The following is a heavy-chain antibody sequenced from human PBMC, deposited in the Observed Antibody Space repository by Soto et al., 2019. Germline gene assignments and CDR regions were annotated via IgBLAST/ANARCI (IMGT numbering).Heavy chain of an antibody. Sequence: ASVKVSCKASGYTFTGYYMHWVRQAPGQGLEWMGWINPNSGGTNYAQKFQGRVTMTGDTSISTAYMELSRLRSDDTAVYYCARDAAADCSSTSCYPNWFDPWGQGTLVTVSS. D-gene: IGHD2-2*01. CDR1: GYTFTGYY. J-gene: IGHJ5*02. CDR3: ARDAAADCSSTSCYPNWFDP. V-gene: IGHV1-2*02. CDR2: INPNSGGT.